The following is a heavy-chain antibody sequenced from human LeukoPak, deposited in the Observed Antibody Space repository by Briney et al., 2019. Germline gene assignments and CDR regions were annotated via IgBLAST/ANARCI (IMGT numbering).Heavy chain of an antibody. V-gene: IGHV3-66*02. CDR2: IHSGGST. CDR3: ARVTFYYYYMDV. J-gene: IGHJ6*03. CDR1: GFTVSSNY. Sequence: GGSLRLSCAASGFTVSSNYMSWVRQAPGKGLEWVSVIHSGGSTYYADSVKGRFTISRDNSKNTLYLQMNSLRAEDTAVYYCARVTFYYYYMDVWGKGTTVTVSS.